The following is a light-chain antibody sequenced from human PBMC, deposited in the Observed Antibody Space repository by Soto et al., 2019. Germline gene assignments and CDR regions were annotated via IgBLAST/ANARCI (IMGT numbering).Light chain of an antibody. V-gene: IGKV1-12*01. Sequence: DIQMTQSPSSVSASVGDRVTITCRASQDITIWLAWYQQKPGQALKLLISAASDLHSGVPSRFSGSGFGTDLTLTIRSLRPEYFATYYWQEANTFPWTFGQGTKVEI. CDR1: QDITIW. CDR3: QEANTFPWT. CDR2: AAS. J-gene: IGKJ1*01.